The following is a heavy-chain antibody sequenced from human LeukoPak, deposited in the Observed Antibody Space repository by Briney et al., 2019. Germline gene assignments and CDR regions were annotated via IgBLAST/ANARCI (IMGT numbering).Heavy chain of an antibody. V-gene: IGHV3-20*04. Sequence: RPGGSLRLSCAASGFTFDDYGMSWVRQAPGKGLEWVSGINWNGGSTGYADSVKGRFTISRDNAKNSLYLQMNSLRAEDTAVYYCARDYTVVSSWLPHYYFDYWGQGTLVTVSS. CDR3: ARDYTVVSSWLPHYYFDY. CDR2: INWNGGST. D-gene: IGHD6-13*01. J-gene: IGHJ4*02. CDR1: GFTFDDYG.